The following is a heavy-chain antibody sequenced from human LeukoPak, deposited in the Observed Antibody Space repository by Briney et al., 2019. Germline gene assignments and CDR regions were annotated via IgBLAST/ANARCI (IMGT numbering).Heavy chain of an antibody. CDR3: AKDSGWAFDY. Sequence: GGSLRLSCTASGFTFSSYAMSWVRQAPGKGLEWVSGLSSSGAKTFYADSVKGRFTISRDNSKNTMLLQMNSLRAEDTALYYCAKDSGWAFDYWGQGTQVTVSS. V-gene: IGHV3-23*01. CDR1: GFTFSSYA. CDR2: LSSSGAKT. D-gene: IGHD6-19*01. J-gene: IGHJ4*02.